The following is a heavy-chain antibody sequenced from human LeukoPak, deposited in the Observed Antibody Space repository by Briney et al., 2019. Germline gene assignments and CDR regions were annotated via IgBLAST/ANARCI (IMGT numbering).Heavy chain of an antibody. V-gene: IGHV3-23*01. CDR1: GFTVSSNY. Sequence: GGSLRLSCAASGFTVSSNYMSWVRQAPGKGLEWVSTISISGGTTYYADSVKGRFTISRDNSKNTLYLQMNSLRAEDTAVYYCARGAVIQYSSSWYSHLFSDYWGQGTLVTVSS. CDR2: ISISGGTT. D-gene: IGHD6-13*01. J-gene: IGHJ4*02. CDR3: ARGAVIQYSSSWYSHLFSDY.